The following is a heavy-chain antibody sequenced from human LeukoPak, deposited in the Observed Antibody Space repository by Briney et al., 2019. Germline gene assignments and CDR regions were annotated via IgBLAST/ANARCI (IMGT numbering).Heavy chain of an antibody. J-gene: IGHJ5*02. V-gene: IGHV4-59*01. CDR3: ARAIGPLRSPTWFDP. Sequence: SETLSLTCTVSGGSISSYYWSWIRQPPGKGLEWIGYIYYSGSTNYNPSLKSRVTISVDTSKNQFSLKLSSVTAADTAVYYCARAIGPLRSPTWFDPWGQGTLVTVSS. CDR1: GGSISSYY. CDR2: IYYSGST. D-gene: IGHD3-3*01.